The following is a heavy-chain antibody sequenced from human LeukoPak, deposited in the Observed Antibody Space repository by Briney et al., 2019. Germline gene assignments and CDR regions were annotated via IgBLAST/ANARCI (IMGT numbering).Heavy chain of an antibody. Sequence: ASVKVSCKASGYTFTSYYMHWVRQAPGQGLEWMGIINPSGGSTSYAQKFQGRVTMTRDTSTSTVYMELSSLRSEDTAVYYYARDWDVWGSYRYFDYWGQGTLVTVSS. V-gene: IGHV1-46*01. CDR1: GYTFTSYY. CDR2: INPSGGST. D-gene: IGHD3-16*02. J-gene: IGHJ4*02. CDR3: ARDWDVWGSYRYFDY.